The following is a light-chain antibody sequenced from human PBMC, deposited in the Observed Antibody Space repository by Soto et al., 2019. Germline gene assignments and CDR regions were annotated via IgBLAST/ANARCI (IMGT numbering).Light chain of an antibody. CDR1: QIVADN. Sequence: EIVMTQSPATLSVSPVERVTLSCRASQIVADNLAWYQQKPGQAPRLLMYGASTRATGIPARFSGSGSGTEFTLTISSLQSEDFALYYCHDSNNWPYTFGQGTKLELK. CDR3: HDSNNWPYT. V-gene: IGKV3-15*01. CDR2: GAS. J-gene: IGKJ2*01.